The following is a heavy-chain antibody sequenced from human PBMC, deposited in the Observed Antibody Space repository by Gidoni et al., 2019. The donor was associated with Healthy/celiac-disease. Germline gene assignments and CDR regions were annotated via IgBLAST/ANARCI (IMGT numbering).Heavy chain of an antibody. J-gene: IGHJ4*02. D-gene: IGHD5-12*01. CDR2: IYYSGST. CDR1: GGSISRGDYY. CDR3: ARGNFPGGGYSGYDLDY. V-gene: IGHV4-30-4*01. Sequence: QVQLQESGPGLVKPSQTLSLTCTVSGGSISRGDYYWSWIRQPPGKGLEWIGYIYYSGSTYYNPSLKSRVTISVDTSKNQFSLKLSSVTAADTAVYYCARGNFPGGGYSGYDLDYWGQGTLVTVSS.